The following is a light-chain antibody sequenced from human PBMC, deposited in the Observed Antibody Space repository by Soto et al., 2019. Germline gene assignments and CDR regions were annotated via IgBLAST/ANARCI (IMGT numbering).Light chain of an antibody. CDR1: QSVSSY. J-gene: IGKJ1*01. CDR2: DAS. CDR3: QQRSNWPRT. V-gene: IGKV3-11*01. Sequence: EIVLTQSPATLSLSPGERATLSCRASQSVSSYLAWYQQKPGQAPRLPIYDASNRATGIPARFSGSVSGTDFTRTISSLEPEDFAVYYCQQRSNWPRTFGQGTKVEI.